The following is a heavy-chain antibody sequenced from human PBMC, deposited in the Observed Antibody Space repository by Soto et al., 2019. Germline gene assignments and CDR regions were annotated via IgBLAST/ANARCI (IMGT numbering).Heavy chain of an antibody. Sequence: VGSLRLSCAASGFTFSRFWMSWVRQAPGKGLEWVANIKEDGSEKYYVDSVKGRFTISRDNAKNSLFLQMNSLRAEDTAVYYCARDLGYYASSGYFDYWGQGNLVTVSS. V-gene: IGHV3-7*03. D-gene: IGHD3-22*01. J-gene: IGHJ4*02. CDR1: GFTFSRFW. CDR2: IKEDGSEK. CDR3: ARDLGYYASSGYFDY.